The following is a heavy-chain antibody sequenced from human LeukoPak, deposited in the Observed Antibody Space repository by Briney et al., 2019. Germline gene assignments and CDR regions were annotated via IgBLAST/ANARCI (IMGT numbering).Heavy chain of an antibody. Sequence: GGSLRLSCAASGFTFSDYYMSWIRQAPGKGLEWVSYISSSGSTIYYADSVKGRFTISRDNAKNSLSLQMNSLRAEGTAVYYCARDIAAAGDFDYWGQGTLVTVSS. J-gene: IGHJ4*02. CDR2: ISSSGSTI. V-gene: IGHV3-11*04. D-gene: IGHD6-13*01. CDR1: GFTFSDYY. CDR3: ARDIAAAGDFDY.